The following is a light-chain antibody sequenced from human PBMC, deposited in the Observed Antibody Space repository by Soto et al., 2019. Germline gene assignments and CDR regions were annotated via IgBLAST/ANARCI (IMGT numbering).Light chain of an antibody. CDR1: QSLNSL. Sequence: DIQMTQSPSTLSASVGDRVTITCRASQSLNSLLAWYQQKPGRAPKLLIYDASTLESGVPSRFSGSGSGTDFTLTISSLQPEDFATYYCLQHNSYPLTFGGGTKVDIK. J-gene: IGKJ4*01. V-gene: IGKV1-5*01. CDR3: LQHNSYPLT. CDR2: DAS.